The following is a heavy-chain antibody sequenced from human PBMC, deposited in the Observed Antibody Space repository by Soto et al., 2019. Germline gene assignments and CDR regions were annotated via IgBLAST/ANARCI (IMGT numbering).Heavy chain of an antibody. CDR3: ARDRCSSTSCNFNWFDP. D-gene: IGHD2-2*01. J-gene: IGHJ5*02. CDR2: ISAYNGNT. CDR1: GYTFTSYG. V-gene: IGHV1-18*01. Sequence: ASVKVSCKASGYTFTSYGISWVRQAPGQGLEWMGWISAYNGNTNYAQKLQGRVTMTTDTSTSTAYMELRSLRSDDTAVYYCARDRCSSTSCNFNWFDPWGQGTLVTVSS.